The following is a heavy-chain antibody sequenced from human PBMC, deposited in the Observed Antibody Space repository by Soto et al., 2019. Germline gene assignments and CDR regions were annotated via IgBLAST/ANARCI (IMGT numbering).Heavy chain of an antibody. J-gene: IGHJ4*02. CDR2: LWNDGYTK. CDR3: ARDYGDLGYDS. CDR1: GFTLSRNG. D-gene: IGHD4-17*01. Sequence: QVQLVQSGGGVVQPGGSLRLSCAASGFTLSRNGMHWVRQAPGKGLEWVAILWNDGYTKYYADSVQGRFAISRDSSKNTLYLQMNSLRFDDTAVYYCARDYGDLGYDSWGQGTLVTVSS. V-gene: IGHV3-33*01.